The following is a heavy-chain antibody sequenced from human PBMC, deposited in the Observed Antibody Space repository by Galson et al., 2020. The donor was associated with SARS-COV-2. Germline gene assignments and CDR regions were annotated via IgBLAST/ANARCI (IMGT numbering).Heavy chain of an antibody. J-gene: IGHJ6*02. Sequence: KISCKASGGTFRSYSITWVRQAPGQGLELMGGIIPMFGTANYAQKFQGRVTITADESSNTAFMELSSLISEDTAIYYCARGISSWPSYKMDVWGQGTTVSVSS. CDR3: ARGISSWPSYKMDV. D-gene: IGHD2-2*01. CDR2: IIPMFGTA. V-gene: IGHV1-69*01. CDR1: GGTFRSYS.